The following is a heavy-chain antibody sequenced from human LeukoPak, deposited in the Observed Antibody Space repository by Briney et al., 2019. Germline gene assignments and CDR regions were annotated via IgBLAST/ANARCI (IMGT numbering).Heavy chain of an antibody. CDR1: GFTFSSYG. CDR2: ISYDGSNK. Sequence: GGSLRLYCAASGFTFSSYGMHWVRQAPGKGLEWVAVISYDGSNKYYADSVKGRFTISRDNSKNTLYLQMNSLRAEDTAVYYCAKDVRGYSYGRDYWGQGTLVTVSS. CDR3: AKDVRGYSYGRDY. D-gene: IGHD5-18*01. V-gene: IGHV3-30*18. J-gene: IGHJ4*02.